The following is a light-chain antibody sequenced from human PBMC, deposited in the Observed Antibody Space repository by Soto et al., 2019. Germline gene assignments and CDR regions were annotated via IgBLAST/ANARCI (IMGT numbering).Light chain of an antibody. CDR2: DAS. CDR3: QHYSSVWA. V-gene: IGKV1-5*01. CDR1: QSISRG. J-gene: IGKJ1*01. Sequence: DIQMTQSPSTLSSSVGDRVTITCRASQSISRGLAWYQQKPGKAPNLLIYDASTLESGVPSRFSGSGSGTEFTLTISCLHPDDFATYYCQHYSSVWAFGQGIKVDI.